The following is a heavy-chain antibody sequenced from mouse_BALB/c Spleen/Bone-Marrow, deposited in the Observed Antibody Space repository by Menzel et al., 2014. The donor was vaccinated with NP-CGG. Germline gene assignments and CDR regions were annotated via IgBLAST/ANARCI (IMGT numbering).Heavy chain of an antibody. CDR3: TGDSGRLWFFDV. V-gene: IGHV6-6*01. CDR2: IRTKADNHAT. D-gene: IGHD1-1*01. J-gene: IGHJ1*01. CDR1: GFTFSDAW. Sequence: EVKLVESGGGLVQPGGSMKLSCAASGFTFSDAWMDWVRQSPEKGLEWVAEIRTKADNHATYYTESVKGRFTISRDDSKSGVYLQMSNLGAEDTGIYYCTGDSGRLWFFDVWGAGTAVTVSS.